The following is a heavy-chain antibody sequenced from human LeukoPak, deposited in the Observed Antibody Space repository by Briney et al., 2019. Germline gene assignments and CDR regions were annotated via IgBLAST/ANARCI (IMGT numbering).Heavy chain of an antibody. CDR1: GGTFSSYA. CDR3: ARKDSSSWYFDY. Sequence: ASVKVSCKASGGTFSSYAISWVRQAPGQGLEWMGGIIPIFGTANYAQKFQGRVTITADESTSTAYMELSSLRSEDTAVYYCARKDSSSWYFDYWGRGTLVTVSS. D-gene: IGHD6-13*01. V-gene: IGHV1-69*13. CDR2: IIPIFGTA. J-gene: IGHJ4*02.